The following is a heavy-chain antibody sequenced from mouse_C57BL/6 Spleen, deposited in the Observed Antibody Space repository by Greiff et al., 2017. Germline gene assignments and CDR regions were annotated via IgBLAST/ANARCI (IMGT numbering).Heavy chain of an antibody. D-gene: IGHD2-4*01. Sequence: EVQLVESEGGLVQPGSSMKLSCTASGFTFSDYYMAWVRQVPEQGLEWVADINSDGSSTYYLDSFKSRFIISRDNANNILYLQLSSLKSEDTATYYCARVYDYGGRYFDVWGTGTTVTVSS. CDR1: GFTFSDYY. CDR2: INSDGSST. CDR3: ARVYDYGGRYFDV. J-gene: IGHJ1*03. V-gene: IGHV5-16*01.